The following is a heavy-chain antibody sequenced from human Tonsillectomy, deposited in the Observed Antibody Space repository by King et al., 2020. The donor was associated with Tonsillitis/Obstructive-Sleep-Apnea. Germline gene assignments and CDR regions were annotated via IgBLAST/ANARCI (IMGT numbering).Heavy chain of an antibody. Sequence: VQLVESGGGVVQPGRSLRLSCAASGFTFSSYAMHWVRQAPGKGLEWVAVISYDGSNKYYADSVKGRFTISRDNSKNTLYLQMNSLRAEDTAVYYCARDEWELLAFDIWGQGTMVTVSS. V-gene: IGHV3-30*04. CDR1: GFTFSSYA. CDR3: ARDEWELLAFDI. CDR2: ISYDGSNK. J-gene: IGHJ3*02. D-gene: IGHD1-26*01.